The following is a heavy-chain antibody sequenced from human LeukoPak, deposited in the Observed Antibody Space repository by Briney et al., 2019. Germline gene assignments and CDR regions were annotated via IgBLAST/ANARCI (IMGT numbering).Heavy chain of an antibody. D-gene: IGHD6-19*01. J-gene: IGHJ4*02. CDR1: GFTFSSYR. Sequence: GGSLRLSCAASGFTFSSYRMSWVRQAPGQGLEWVANIKQDGSEKYYVDSVKGRFTISRDNAKNSLYLQMNSLRAEDTAVFYCASLISVAGRQDYWGQGTLVTVSS. CDR2: IKQDGSEK. CDR3: ASLISVAGRQDY. V-gene: IGHV3-7*01.